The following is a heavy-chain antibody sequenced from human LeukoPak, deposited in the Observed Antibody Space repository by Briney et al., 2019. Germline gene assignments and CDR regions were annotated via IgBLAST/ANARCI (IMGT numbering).Heavy chain of an antibody. D-gene: IGHD3-10*01. CDR3: ARDRVPYYFGSGSHFPFDY. Sequence: ASVKVSCKASGYTFTNYHMNWVRQAPGQGLEWMGIINPSGGSTTNAQKLQGRVTMTTDTSTSTAYMELRSLISDDTAMYYCARDRVPYYFGSGSHFPFDYWGQGTLVTVSS. V-gene: IGHV1-46*01. J-gene: IGHJ4*02. CDR1: GYTFTNYH. CDR2: INPSGGST.